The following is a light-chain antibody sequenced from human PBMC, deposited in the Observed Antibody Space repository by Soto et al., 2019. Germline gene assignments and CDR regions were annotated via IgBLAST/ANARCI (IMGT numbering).Light chain of an antibody. CDR3: QSYDSSLSGYV. Sequence: QSVLTQPPSVSGAPGQRVTISCTGSSSNIGAGYDVHWYQQLPGTAPKLLIYGNSNRPSGVPDQFSGSKSGTSASLAITGLQAEDEADDYCQSYDSSLSGYVFGTGTKLTVL. CDR1: SSNIGAGYD. CDR2: GNS. J-gene: IGLJ1*01. V-gene: IGLV1-40*01.